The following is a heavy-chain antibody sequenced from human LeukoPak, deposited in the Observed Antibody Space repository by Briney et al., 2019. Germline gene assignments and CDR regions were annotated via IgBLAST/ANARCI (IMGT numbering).Heavy chain of an antibody. CDR2: IIPIFGTA. CDR1: GYTFTGYY. J-gene: IGHJ4*02. Sequence: ASVKVSCKASGYTFTGYYMHWVRQAPGQGLEWMGGIIPIFGTANYAQKFQGRVTITADESTSTAYMELSSLRSEDTAVYYCARGTYYYDSSGYLLDYWGQGTLVTVSS. D-gene: IGHD3-22*01. CDR3: ARGTYYYDSSGYLLDY. V-gene: IGHV1-69*13.